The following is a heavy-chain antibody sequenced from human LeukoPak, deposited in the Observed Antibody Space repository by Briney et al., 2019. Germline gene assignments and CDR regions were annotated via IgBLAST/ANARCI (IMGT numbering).Heavy chain of an antibody. CDR2: IYYGGST. D-gene: IGHD3-22*01. J-gene: IGHJ4*02. CDR1: RGSINTYY. V-gene: IGHV4-59*08. CDR3: RGVEYYYDSSGYQRGSYYFDY. Sequence: SETLSLTCTVSRGSINTYYWSWIRQPPGKGLEGIGYIYYGGSTNYNTPLRRRITISVDTSKNPFSQKLSPVTADTPAVYYSRGVEYYYDSSGYQRGSYYFDYWGQGSLVTVSS.